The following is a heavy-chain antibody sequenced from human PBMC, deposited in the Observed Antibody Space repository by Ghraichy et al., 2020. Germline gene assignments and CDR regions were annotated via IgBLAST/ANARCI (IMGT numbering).Heavy chain of an antibody. D-gene: IGHD6-13*01. J-gene: IGHJ4*02. Sequence: SETLSLTCAVSGYSISNGYYWGWIRQPPGKGLEWIGSIYHSGSTYYNPSLKSRVIISVDTSKNQFSLKLSSVTAADTAVYYCARSLWSNSWTLLSYWGQGALVTVSS. CDR1: GYSISNGYY. CDR3: ARSLWSNSWTLLSY. CDR2: IYHSGST. V-gene: IGHV4-38-2*01.